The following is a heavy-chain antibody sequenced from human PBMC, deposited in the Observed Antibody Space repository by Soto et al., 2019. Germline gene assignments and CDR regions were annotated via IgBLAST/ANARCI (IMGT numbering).Heavy chain of an antibody. V-gene: IGHV3-21*01. CDR2: ISSSSSYI. CDR3: ARDRASRDYYYGMDV. CDR1: GFTFSSYS. Sequence: LRLSCAASGFTFSSYSMNWVRQAPGKGLEWVSSISSSSSYIYYADSVKGRFTISRDNAKNSLYLQMNSLRAEDTAVYYCARDRASRDYYYGMDVWGQGTTVTVSS. J-gene: IGHJ6*02.